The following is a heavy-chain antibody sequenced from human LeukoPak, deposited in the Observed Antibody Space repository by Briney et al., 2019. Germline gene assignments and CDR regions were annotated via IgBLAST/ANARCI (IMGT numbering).Heavy chain of an antibody. J-gene: IGHJ6*02. CDR2: IYYSGST. V-gene: IGHV4-59*08. Sequence: SETLSLTCTVSGGSISSYYWSWIRQPPGKGLEWIGYIYYSGSTNHNPSLKSRVTISVDTSKNQFSLKLSSVTAADTAVYYCASGLDVWGQGTTVTVSS. CDR1: GGSISSYY. CDR3: ASGLDV.